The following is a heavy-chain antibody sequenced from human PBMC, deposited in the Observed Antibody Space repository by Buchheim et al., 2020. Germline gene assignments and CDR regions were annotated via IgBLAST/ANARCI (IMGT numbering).Heavy chain of an antibody. Sequence: QVQLVESGGGVVQPGRSLRLSCAASGFTFSSYGMHWVRRAPGKGLEWVAVISYDGSNKYYADSVKGRFTISRDNSKNTLYLQMNSLRAEDTAVYYCAKDARVDSWYGIYYYYYGMDVWGQGTT. CDR3: AKDARVDSWYGIYYYYYGMDV. D-gene: IGHD6-13*01. J-gene: IGHJ6*02. V-gene: IGHV3-30*18. CDR1: GFTFSSYG. CDR2: ISYDGSNK.